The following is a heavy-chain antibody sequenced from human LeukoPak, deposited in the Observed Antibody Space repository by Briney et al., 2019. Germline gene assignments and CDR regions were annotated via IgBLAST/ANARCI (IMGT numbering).Heavy chain of an antibody. Sequence: GGSLRLSCVASEFTFSSYGMHWVRQAPGKGLEWVAYVRYDGNEKYYADSVKGRFTISRDNSENTLYLQMNSLRAEDTAVYYCARDNIRHGYSSSHDPWGQGTLVTVSS. CDR3: ARDNIRHGYSSSHDP. V-gene: IGHV3-30*02. J-gene: IGHJ5*02. D-gene: IGHD6-13*01. CDR2: VRYDGNEK. CDR1: EFTFSSYG.